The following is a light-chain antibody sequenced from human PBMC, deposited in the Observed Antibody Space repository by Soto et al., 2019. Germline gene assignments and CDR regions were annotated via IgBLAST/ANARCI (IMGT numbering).Light chain of an antibody. CDR2: QDT. V-gene: IGLV3-1*01. Sequence: SYELTQPPSVSVSPGQTAGITCFGDELGDKYALWYQQKPGQSPVLVISQDTERPSGIPERFSGSNSGNTATLTISGTQAMDEADYYCQAWDTSTVVFGGGAKLTVL. CDR1: ELGDKY. J-gene: IGLJ2*01. CDR3: QAWDTSTVV.